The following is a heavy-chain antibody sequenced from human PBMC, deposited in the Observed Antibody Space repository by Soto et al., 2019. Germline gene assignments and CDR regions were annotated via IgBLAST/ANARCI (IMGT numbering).Heavy chain of an antibody. CDR1: GFTFSSYA. D-gene: IGHD3-3*01. CDR2: ISGSGGST. V-gene: IGHV3-23*01. Sequence: GGSLRLSCAASGFTFSSYAMSWVRQAPGKGLEWVSAISGSGGSTYYADSVKGRFTISRDNSKNTLYLQMNSLRAEDTAVYYCAKDNECWSGHHDAFDFWGQGTMVTVSS. J-gene: IGHJ3*01. CDR3: AKDNECWSGHHDAFDF.